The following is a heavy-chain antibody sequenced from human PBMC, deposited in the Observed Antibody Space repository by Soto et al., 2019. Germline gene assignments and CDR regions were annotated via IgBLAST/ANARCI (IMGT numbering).Heavy chain of an antibody. Sequence: EVQLVESGGGLVHPGGSLGLSCAASGFTFSDYGMNWVRQTPGKRLEWVASIKYDGREKNYVDSVKGRFTISRDNAKNSVYLQMASLRAEDTAVYYCARDGVAPGLYFDHWGQGTPVTVSS. D-gene: IGHD6-13*01. V-gene: IGHV3-7*05. J-gene: IGHJ4*02. CDR1: GFTFSDYG. CDR3: ARDGVAPGLYFDH. CDR2: IKYDGREK.